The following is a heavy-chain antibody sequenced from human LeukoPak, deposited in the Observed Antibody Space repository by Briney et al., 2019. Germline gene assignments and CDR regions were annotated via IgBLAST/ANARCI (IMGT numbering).Heavy chain of an antibody. CDR3: ARERNSRITLVQYYYYMDV. J-gene: IGHJ6*03. CDR2: INHSGST. CDR1: GGSFSGYY. V-gene: IGHV4-34*01. Sequence: PSETLSLTCVVYGGSFSGYYWSWIRQPPGKGLEWIGEINHSGSTKYNPSLKSRVTISVDTSKNQFSLKLSSVTAADTAVYYCARERNSRITLVQYYYYMDVWGKGTTVTVSS. D-gene: IGHD3-10*01.